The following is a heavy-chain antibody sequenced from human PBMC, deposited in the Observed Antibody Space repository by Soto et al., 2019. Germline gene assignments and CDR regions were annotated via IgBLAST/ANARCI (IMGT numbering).Heavy chain of an antibody. J-gene: IGHJ4*02. Sequence: SETLSLTCAVSGFSISSGYYWGWIRQPPGKGLQWIGSMYLRGDTYYNPSLKSRVTISLDTSKNQFSLKLSSVTAADTALYYCARDWYRDGYHGGYFDYWGQGPLVTVSS. CDR2: MYLRGDT. D-gene: IGHD5-12*01. CDR1: GFSISSGYY. V-gene: IGHV4-38-2*02. CDR3: ARDWYRDGYHGGYFDY.